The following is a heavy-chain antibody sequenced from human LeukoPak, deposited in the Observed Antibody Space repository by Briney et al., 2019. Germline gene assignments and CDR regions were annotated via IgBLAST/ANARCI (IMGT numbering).Heavy chain of an antibody. CDR3: AKGHLQYSGYENLDY. J-gene: IGHJ4*02. CDR1: GFTFSSYG. D-gene: IGHD5-12*01. V-gene: IGHV3-30*02. CDR2: IRYDGSNK. Sequence: GGSLRLSCAASGFTFSSYGMHWVRQAPGKGLEWVAFIRYDGSNKYYADSVKGRFTISRDNSKNTLYMQMNSLRAEDTAVYYCAKGHLQYSGYENLDYWGQGTLVTVSS.